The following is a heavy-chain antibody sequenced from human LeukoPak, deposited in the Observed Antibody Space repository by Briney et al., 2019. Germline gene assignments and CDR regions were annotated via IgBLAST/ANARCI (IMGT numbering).Heavy chain of an antibody. J-gene: IGHJ4*02. CDR2: ISANGRST. CDR1: GLTFSNYV. V-gene: IGHV3-23*01. CDR3: AKDLYSSSSDY. Sequence: PGGSLRLSCAASGLTFSNYVMSWVRQAPGKGLEWVSAISANGRSTYCADSVKGRFTVSRDNSKNTLYLQMNRLRAEDTAVYYCAKDLYSSSSDYWGQGTLVTVSS. D-gene: IGHD6-6*01.